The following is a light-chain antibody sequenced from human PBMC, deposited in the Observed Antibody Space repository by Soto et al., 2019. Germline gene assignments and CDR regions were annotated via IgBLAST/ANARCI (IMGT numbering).Light chain of an antibody. Sequence: EIVLTQSPGTLSLSPGERATLSCKASQSVTSSFLAWYQLKPGQAPRLLMYGASSRATGIPDRFSGSGSGTDLTLTISRLEPEDFAVYYCQQYGRSSTFGQGTKVDIK. CDR1: QSVTSSF. J-gene: IGKJ1*01. CDR3: QQYGRSST. V-gene: IGKV3-20*01. CDR2: GAS.